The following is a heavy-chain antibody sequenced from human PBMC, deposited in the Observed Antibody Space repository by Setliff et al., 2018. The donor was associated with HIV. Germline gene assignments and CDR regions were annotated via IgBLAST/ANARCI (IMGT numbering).Heavy chain of an antibody. J-gene: IGHJ4*01. Sequence: GGSLRLSCAASGFIFSTNWMSWVRQAPGKGPEWVANINQDGSDKYYVPSVKGRFTISRDNAKNSLHLQMNSLRAEDTAIYYCARGGASSLPLDYWGHGTLVTVSS. D-gene: IGHD6-13*01. CDR3: ARGGASSLPLDY. CDR1: GFIFSTNW. CDR2: INQDGSDK. V-gene: IGHV3-7*01.